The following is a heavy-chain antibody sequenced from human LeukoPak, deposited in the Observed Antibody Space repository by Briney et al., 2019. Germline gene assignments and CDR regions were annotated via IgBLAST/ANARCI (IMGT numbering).Heavy chain of an antibody. D-gene: IGHD6-19*01. CDR2: ISSSSSSYI. Sequence: GGSLRLSCAASGFTFSSYSMNWVRQAPGKGLEWVSSISSSSSSYIYYADSVKGRFTISRDNAKNSLYLQMNSLRAEDTAVYYCARDYSLIAVAGTDDAFDIWGQGTMVTVSS. CDR1: GFTFSSYS. J-gene: IGHJ3*02. CDR3: ARDYSLIAVAGTDDAFDI. V-gene: IGHV3-21*01.